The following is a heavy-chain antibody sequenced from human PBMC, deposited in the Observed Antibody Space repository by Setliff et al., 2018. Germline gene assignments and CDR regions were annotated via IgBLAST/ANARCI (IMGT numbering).Heavy chain of an antibody. J-gene: IGHJ4*01. D-gene: IGHD1-1*01. V-gene: IGHV3-30*02. CDR3: AKVQGLGSNWNDVSFEY. CDR1: GFTFSNYG. Sequence: HPGGSLSLSCAASGFTFSNYGMHWVRQAPGKGLKWVAFIRNDGTTKYYADSVKGRFTISRDNSKHTLFLQMNSLRAEDTAVYYCAKVQGLGSNWNDVSFEYWGQGTLVTVSS. CDR2: IRNDGTTK.